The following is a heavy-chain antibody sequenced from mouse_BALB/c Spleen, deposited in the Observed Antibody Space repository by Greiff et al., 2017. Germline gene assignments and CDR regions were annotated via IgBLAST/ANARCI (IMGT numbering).Heavy chain of an antibody. CDR2: INPSNGRT. Sequence: VQLQQSGAELVKPGASVKLSCKASGYTFTSYWMHWVKQRPGQGLEWIGEINPSNGRTNYNEKFKGKATLTADKSSSTAYMQLSSLKSEDSAVYFCARYHGYCFDYWGQGTTLTVSS. CDR1: GYTFTSYW. V-gene: IGHV1S81*02. J-gene: IGHJ2*01. D-gene: IGHD1-2*01. CDR3: ARYHGYCFDY.